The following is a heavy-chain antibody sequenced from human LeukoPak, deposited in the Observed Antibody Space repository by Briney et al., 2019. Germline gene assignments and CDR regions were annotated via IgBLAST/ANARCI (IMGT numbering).Heavy chain of an antibody. CDR2: IDYSGKT. J-gene: IGHJ4*02. Sequence: SETLSLTCTVSGGSIGSSRFYWGWLRQPPGKGLEWTGSIDYSGKTFYNPSLKSRVTISVDTSKNQFPLKLSSVTAADTAVYYCARHCSDGSCYEYWGQGTLVTVSS. CDR1: GGSIGSSRFY. D-gene: IGHD2-15*01. CDR3: ARHCSDGSCYEY. V-gene: IGHV4-39*01.